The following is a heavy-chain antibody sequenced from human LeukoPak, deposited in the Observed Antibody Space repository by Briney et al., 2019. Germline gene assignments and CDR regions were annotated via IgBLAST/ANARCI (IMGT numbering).Heavy chain of an antibody. V-gene: IGHV3-7*01. CDR1: GFTFNTFW. Sequence: PGGSLRLSCAASGFTFNTFWMSWVRQTPGKGLEWVANIKEDGTKKYCVDSVKGRFTISRDNAENSLYLQMNSLRAEDTAVYYCARDAAGYDPWSQGTLVTVSS. CDR2: IKEDGTKK. J-gene: IGHJ5*02. CDR3: ARDAAGYDP. D-gene: IGHD6-13*01.